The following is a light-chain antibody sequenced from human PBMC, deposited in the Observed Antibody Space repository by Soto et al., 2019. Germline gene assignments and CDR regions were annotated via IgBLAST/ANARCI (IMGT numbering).Light chain of an antibody. CDR1: SSDVGGYNY. J-gene: IGLJ3*02. CDR2: EVS. Sequence: ALTQPASVSGSPGQSITISCTGTSSDVGGYNYVSWYQQHPGKAPKLMIYEVSNRPSGFSNRFSGSKSGNTASLTISGLQAEDEADYYCSSYTTSSTHWVFGGGTKLTVL. V-gene: IGLV2-14*01. CDR3: SSYTTSSTHWV.